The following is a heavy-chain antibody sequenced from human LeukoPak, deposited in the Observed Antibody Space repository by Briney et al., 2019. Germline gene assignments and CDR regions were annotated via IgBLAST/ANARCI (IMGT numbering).Heavy chain of an antibody. CDR2: MNPNSGNT. D-gene: IGHD3-9*01. CDR1: GYTFTSYD. J-gene: IGHJ4*02. CDR3: ARGVQLRYFDWLLRGPYYFDY. V-gene: IGHV1-8*01. Sequence: ASVKVSCKASGYTFTSYDINWVRQATGQGLEWMGWMNPNSGNTGYAQKFQGRVTMTRNTSISTAYMELSSLRSEDTAVYYCARGVQLRYFDWLLRGPYYFDYWGQGTLVTVSS.